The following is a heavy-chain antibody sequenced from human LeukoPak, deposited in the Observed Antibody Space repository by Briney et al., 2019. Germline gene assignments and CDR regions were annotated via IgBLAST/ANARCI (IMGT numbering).Heavy chain of an antibody. CDR3: ARRYCTNGVCYRLWFDP. J-gene: IGHJ5*02. CDR1: GGTFSSYG. D-gene: IGHD2-8*01. CDR2: ISAYNGNT. V-gene: IGHV1-18*01. Sequence: ASVKVSCKASGGTFSSYGISWVRQAPGQGLEWMGWISAYNGNTNYAQKLQGRVTMTTDTSTSTAYMELRSLRSDDTAVYYCARRYCTNGVCYRLWFDPWGQGTLVTVSS.